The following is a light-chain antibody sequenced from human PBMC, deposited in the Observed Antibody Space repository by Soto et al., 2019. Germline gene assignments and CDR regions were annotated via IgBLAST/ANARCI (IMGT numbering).Light chain of an antibody. Sequence: QSVLTQPASVSGSPGQSITISCTGTSSDVGGYNYVSWYQQHPGKAPKLMIYDVSNRPSGVSNRFSGSKSGNTASLTISGLQAEDVAYYYCSSYTSRSISTYVFGTGTKVTVL. CDR3: SSYTSRSISTYV. CDR1: SSDVGGYNY. J-gene: IGLJ1*01. CDR2: DVS. V-gene: IGLV2-14*01.